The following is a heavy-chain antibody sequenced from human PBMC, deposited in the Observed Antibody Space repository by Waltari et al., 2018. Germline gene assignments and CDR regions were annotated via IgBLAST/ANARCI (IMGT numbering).Heavy chain of an antibody. J-gene: IGHJ6*02. V-gene: IGHV1-69*05. Sequence: QVQLVQSGAEVKKPGSSVTVSCKAAGGTFSSYASSGVRQAPGQRLEWMGGLIHIFGTANYAQKFQGRVTITTDESTSTAYMELSSLRSEDTAVYYCAQVRADSSGYYYYYYGMDVWGQGTTVTVSS. D-gene: IGHD3-22*01. CDR3: AQVRADSSGYYYYYYGMDV. CDR2: LIHIFGTA. CDR1: GGTFSSYA.